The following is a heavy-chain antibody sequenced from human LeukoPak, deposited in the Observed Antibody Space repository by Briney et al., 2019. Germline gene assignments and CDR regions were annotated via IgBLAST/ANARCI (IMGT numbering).Heavy chain of an antibody. Sequence: SETLSLTCTVSGGSISSYYWSWIRQPPGKGLEWIGYIYYSGSTNYNPSLKSRVTISVDTSKNQFSLKLSSVTAADTAVYYCARAGWLQSPWDYYGIDVWGQGTTVTVSS. J-gene: IGHJ6*02. CDR3: ARAGWLQSPWDYYGIDV. V-gene: IGHV4-59*01. CDR1: GGSISSYY. CDR2: IYYSGST. D-gene: IGHD5-12*01.